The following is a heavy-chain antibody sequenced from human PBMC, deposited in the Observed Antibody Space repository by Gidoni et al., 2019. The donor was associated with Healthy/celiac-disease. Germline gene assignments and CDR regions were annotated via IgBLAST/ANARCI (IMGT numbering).Heavy chain of an antibody. CDR1: GGSISRGGYY. D-gene: IGHD3-22*01. Sequence: QVQLQESGPGLVKPSQTRSRTCTVSGGSISRGGYYWSWIRQHPGKGLEWVGYIYYSGSTYYNPSLKSRVTISVDTSKNQFSLKLSSVTAADTAVYYCAREAYDRNYYYYGMDVWGQGTTVTVSS. V-gene: IGHV4-31*03. CDR2: IYYSGST. J-gene: IGHJ6*02. CDR3: AREAYDRNYYYYGMDV.